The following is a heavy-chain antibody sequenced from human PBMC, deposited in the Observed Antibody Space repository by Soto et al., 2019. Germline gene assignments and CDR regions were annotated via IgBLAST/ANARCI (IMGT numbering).Heavy chain of an antibody. D-gene: IGHD1-26*01. CDR3: ATFVGDEYFHP. V-gene: IGHV3-48*03. J-gene: IGHJ1*01. CDR2: ISSSGSTI. Sequence: GGSLRLSCAASGFTFSSYEMHWVRQAPGKGLEWGAYISSSGSTIYYADSVKGRFTISRDNATNSLYLQMNSLRAEDTAVYYCATFVGDEYFHPRRQGTPVTVSS. CDR1: GFTFSSYE.